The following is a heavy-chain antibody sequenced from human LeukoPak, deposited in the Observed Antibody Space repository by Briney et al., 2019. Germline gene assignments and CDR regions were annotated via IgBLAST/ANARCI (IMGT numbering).Heavy chain of an antibody. D-gene: IGHD3-16*01. Sequence: SETLSLTCAVYGGSFSGYYWSWIRQPPGKGLEWIGEINHSGSTNYNLSLKSRVTISVDTSKNQFSLKLSSVTAADTAVYYCASLYMITFGGVRPWGQGTLVTVSS. CDR2: INHSGST. CDR3: ASLYMITFGGVRP. J-gene: IGHJ5*02. CDR1: GGSFSGYY. V-gene: IGHV4-34*01.